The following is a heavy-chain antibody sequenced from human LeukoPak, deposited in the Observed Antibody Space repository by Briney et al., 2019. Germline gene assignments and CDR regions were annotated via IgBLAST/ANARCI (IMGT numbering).Heavy chain of an antibody. CDR3: ASGLAVVRGVGY. CDR1: GVSINNDDYY. J-gene: IGHJ4*02. Sequence: SQTLSLTCTVSGVSINNDDYYWTWARQEPGKGLGWIGHIYYSGSAYYNPSLKSRVSMSVDASKTQFSLNLNSVTDADTAVYYCASGLAVVRGVGYWGQGTLVTVSS. CDR2: IYYSGSA. V-gene: IGHV4-31*03. D-gene: IGHD3-10*01.